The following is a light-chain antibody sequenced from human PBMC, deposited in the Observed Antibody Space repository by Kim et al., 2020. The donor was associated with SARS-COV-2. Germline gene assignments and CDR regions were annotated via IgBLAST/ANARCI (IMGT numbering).Light chain of an antibody. CDR1: SGSIASNY. CDR3: QSYDSSNLV. V-gene: IGLV6-57*03. CDR2: ENK. Sequence: GETVTTSCTRSSGSIASNYVQWYQQRPGSAPTTVISENKQRPSGVPDRFSGSIDSSSNSASLTISGLKTEDEADYYCQSYDSSNLVFGGGTQLTVL. J-gene: IGLJ3*02.